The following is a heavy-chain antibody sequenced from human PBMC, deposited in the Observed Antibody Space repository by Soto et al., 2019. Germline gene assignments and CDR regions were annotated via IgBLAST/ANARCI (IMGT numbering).Heavy chain of an antibody. CDR1: GFTFSGSA. D-gene: IGHD2-2*01. Sequence: GGSLRLSCAASGFTFSGSAMHWVRQASGKGLEWVGRIRGKANSYATAYAASVKGRFTISRDDSKNTAYLQMNSLKTEDTAVYYCNRVVPAAIGMDVWGQGTTVTVSS. CDR2: IRGKANSYAT. V-gene: IGHV3-73*01. CDR3: NRVVPAAIGMDV. J-gene: IGHJ6*02.